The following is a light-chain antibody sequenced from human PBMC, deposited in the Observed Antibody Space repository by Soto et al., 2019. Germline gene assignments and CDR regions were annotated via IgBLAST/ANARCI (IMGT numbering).Light chain of an antibody. CDR1: QSVSTY. Sequence: DIVLTQSPATLSLSPGERATLSCRASQSVSTYVAWYQQKPGQAHRLLVYDASNRATGIPARFSGSGSGTDLTITISGLEPEGFAIYYCQQRSGWYTFGQGTKLEIK. CDR3: QQRSGWYT. V-gene: IGKV3-11*01. CDR2: DAS. J-gene: IGKJ2*01.